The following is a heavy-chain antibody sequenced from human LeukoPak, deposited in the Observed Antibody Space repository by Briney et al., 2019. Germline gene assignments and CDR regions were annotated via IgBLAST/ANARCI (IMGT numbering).Heavy chain of an antibody. CDR3: AGRESDGSGSCTFGY. V-gene: IGHV4-34*01. CDR2: INHSGST. D-gene: IGHD3-10*01. CDR1: GGSFSGYY. J-gene: IGHJ4*02. Sequence: SETLSLTCAVYGGSFSGYYWSWIRQPPGKGLEWIGEINHSGSTNYNPSLKSRVTISVDTSKNQFSLKLSSVTAADTAVYYCAGRESDGSGSCTFGYWGQGTLVTVSS.